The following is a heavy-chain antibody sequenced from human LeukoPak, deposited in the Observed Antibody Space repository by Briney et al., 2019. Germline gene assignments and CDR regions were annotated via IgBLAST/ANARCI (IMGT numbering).Heavy chain of an antibody. Sequence: GGSLRLSCAASGFTFSSYEMNWVRQAPGKGLEWVSYISSGGSTIYYADSVRCRFTISRDNAKNSLYLQMNSLRAEDTAVYYCARDIYDSSGIYYFDYWGQGTLVTVSS. J-gene: IGHJ4*02. D-gene: IGHD3-22*01. CDR3: ARDIYDSSGIYYFDY. CDR2: ISSGGSTI. CDR1: GFTFSSYE. V-gene: IGHV3-48*03.